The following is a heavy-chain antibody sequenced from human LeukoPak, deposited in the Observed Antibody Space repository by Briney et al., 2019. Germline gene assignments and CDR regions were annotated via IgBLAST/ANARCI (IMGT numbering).Heavy chain of an antibody. J-gene: IGHJ4*02. D-gene: IGHD3-10*01. CDR2: SQNSGCT. CDR1: GGSVNSGSYY. CDR3: ARDYSGSLDY. Sequence: SETLSLTCTVSGGSVNSGSYYWSWIRQPPGKGLEWIGYSQNSGCTNCNPSLKSRVTISVDTSKNQFSLKLSSVTAADTAVYYCARDYSGSLDYWGQGTLVTVSS. V-gene: IGHV4-61*01.